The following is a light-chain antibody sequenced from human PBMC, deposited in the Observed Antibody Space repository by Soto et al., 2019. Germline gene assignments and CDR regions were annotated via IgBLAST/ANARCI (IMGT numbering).Light chain of an antibody. CDR1: SGHSTYI. CDR2: LDRSGSY. J-gene: IGLJ3*02. V-gene: IGLV4-60*02. Sequence: QSALTQSSSASASLGSSVELTCILSSGHSTYIIAWHQQQPGKAPRFLMTLDRSGSYNRGSGVPDRFSGSSSGADRYLTISNLQFEDEGDYYCETWYSNTHKVFGGGTKVTVL. CDR3: ETWYSNTHKV.